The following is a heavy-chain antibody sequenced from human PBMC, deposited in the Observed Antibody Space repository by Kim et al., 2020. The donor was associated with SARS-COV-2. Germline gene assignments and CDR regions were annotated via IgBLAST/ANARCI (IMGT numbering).Heavy chain of an antibody. D-gene: IGHD3-22*01. J-gene: IGHJ4*02. CDR2: INAGNGNT. V-gene: IGHV1-3*01. Sequence: ASVKVSCKASGYTFTSYAMHWVRQAPGQRLEWMGWINAGNGNTKYSQKFQGRVTITRDTSASTAYMELSSLRSEDTAVYYCARGLHSPGHMYYYDSSGYYYEDYWGQGTLVTVSS. CDR3: ARGLHSPGHMYYYDSSGYYYEDY. CDR1: GYTFTSYA.